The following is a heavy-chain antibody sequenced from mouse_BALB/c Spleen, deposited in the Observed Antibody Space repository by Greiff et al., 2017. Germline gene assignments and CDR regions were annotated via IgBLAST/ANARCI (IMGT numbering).Heavy chain of an antibody. D-gene: IGHD2-1*01. CDR3: ARDYGNTWFAY. J-gene: IGHJ3*01. V-gene: IGHV3-6*02. Sequence: EVQLQQSGPGLVKPSPSLSLTCSVTGYSITSGYYWNWIRQFPGNKLEWMGYISYDGSNNYNPSLKNRISITRDTSKNQFFLKLNSVTTEDTATYYCARDYGNTWFAYWGQGTLVTVSA. CDR2: ISYDGSN. CDR1: GYSITSGYY.